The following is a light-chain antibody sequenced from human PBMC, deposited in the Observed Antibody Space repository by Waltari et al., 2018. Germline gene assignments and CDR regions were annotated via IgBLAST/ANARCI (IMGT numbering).Light chain of an antibody. CDR3: QQYGSSPRVT. Sequence: DIQMTQSPSSLSASVGDRVTITCQASQDISNYLNLFQQKPGKPPKLLIYDASNLETGVPSRFSGSGSGTDFTFTISSLQPEDIATYYCQQYGSSPRVTFGQGIKLEIK. CDR2: DAS. V-gene: IGKV1-33*01. J-gene: IGKJ2*01. CDR1: QDISNY.